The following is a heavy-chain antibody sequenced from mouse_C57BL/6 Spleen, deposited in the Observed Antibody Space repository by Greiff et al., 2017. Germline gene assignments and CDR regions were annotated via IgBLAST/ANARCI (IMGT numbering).Heavy chain of an antibody. D-gene: IGHD1-1*01. V-gene: IGHV5S21*01. CDR3: TRGYYGSNYTPYYGMDD. Sequence: EVKLVESGEGLVKPGGSLKLSCAASGFTFSSYAMSWVRQTPEKRLEWVAYISSGGDYIYYADTVKGRFTISRDNARNTLYLHISSLKSEDTAMXYGTRGYYGSNYTPYYGMDDWGQGTSVTGSA. CDR1: GFTFSSYA. CDR2: ISSGGDYI. J-gene: IGHJ4*01.